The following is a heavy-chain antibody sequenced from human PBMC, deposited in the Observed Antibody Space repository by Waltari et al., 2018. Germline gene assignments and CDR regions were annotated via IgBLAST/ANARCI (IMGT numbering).Heavy chain of an antibody. CDR3: AKREYGNTINY. J-gene: IGHJ4*02. CDR1: GITFTSQA. D-gene: IGHD6-6*01. CDR2: INYSGVGT. V-gene: IGHV3-23*04. Sequence: EVQLVESGGGLVQPGGSLTLSCAASGITFTSQAITLVRQAPGKGLEWVSAINYSGVGTHYADSVKGRFTISRDNSKNTLYLQMNSLRAEDTAIYYCAKREYGNTINYWGQGTLVTVSS.